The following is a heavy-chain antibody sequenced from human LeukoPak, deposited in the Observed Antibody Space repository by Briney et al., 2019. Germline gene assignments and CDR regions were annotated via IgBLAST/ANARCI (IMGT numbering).Heavy chain of an antibody. CDR3: ARDSLTGTYAFDI. Sequence: GGSLRLSCAASGFTFSSYGMHWVRQAPGKGLEWVAVISYDGSNKYYADSVKGRFTISRDNSKNTLYLQMNSLRAEDTAVYYCARDSLTGTYAFDIWGQGTMVTVSS. D-gene: IGHD1-1*01. V-gene: IGHV3-30*19. CDR2: ISYDGSNK. CDR1: GFTFSSYG. J-gene: IGHJ3*02.